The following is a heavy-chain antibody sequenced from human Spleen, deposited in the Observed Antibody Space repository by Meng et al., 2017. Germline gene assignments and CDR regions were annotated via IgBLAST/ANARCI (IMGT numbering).Heavy chain of an antibody. V-gene: IGHV3-30-3*01. Sequence: QVQLVEAGGGVVQPGRSLRRSCAASGFTFSSYAMHWVRQAPGKGLEWVAVISYDGSNKYYADSVKGRFTISRDNSKNTLYLQMNSLRAEDTAVYYCAREVVPAAMSPWFDPWGQGTLVTVSS. D-gene: IGHD2-2*01. CDR3: AREVVPAAMSPWFDP. CDR2: ISYDGSNK. CDR1: GFTFSSYA. J-gene: IGHJ5*02.